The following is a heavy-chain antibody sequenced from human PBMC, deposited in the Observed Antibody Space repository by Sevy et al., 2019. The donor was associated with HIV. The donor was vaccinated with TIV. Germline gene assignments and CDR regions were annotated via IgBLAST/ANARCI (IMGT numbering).Heavy chain of an antibody. CDR2: IHYTGGT. D-gene: IGHD5-12*01. CDR3: ASKRGYNVGPVDY. V-gene: IGHV4-30-4*01. Sequence: SETLSLTCTVSGGSFTSSDSYWSWIRQPPGEGLEWIGYIHYTGGTYYNPFLKSRVAMSVDTSEKQFSLKLSFLTAADTAVYYCASKRGYNVGPVDYWGQGTLVTVSS. J-gene: IGHJ4*02. CDR1: GGSFTSSDSY.